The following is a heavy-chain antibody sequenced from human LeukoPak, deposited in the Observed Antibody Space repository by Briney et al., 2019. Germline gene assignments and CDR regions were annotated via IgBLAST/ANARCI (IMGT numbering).Heavy chain of an antibody. V-gene: IGHV1-69*01. CDR1: GGTFSSYA. Sequence: SVKVSCKASGGTFSSYAISWVRQAPGQGLEWMGGIIPIFGTANYAQKFQGRVTITADESTSTAYMELSSLRSEDTAVYYCARDGVAVAGTEDWGQGTLDTVSS. CDR3: ARDGVAVAGTED. D-gene: IGHD6-19*01. CDR2: IIPIFGTA. J-gene: IGHJ4*02.